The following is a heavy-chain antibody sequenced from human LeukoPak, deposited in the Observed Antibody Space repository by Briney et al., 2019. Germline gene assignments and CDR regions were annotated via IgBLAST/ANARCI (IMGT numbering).Heavy chain of an antibody. CDR1: GFTFSSYS. V-gene: IGHV3-21*01. CDR2: ITTSSSYI. J-gene: IGHJ4*02. D-gene: IGHD3-22*01. CDR3: ARDQYYDSSGYYDDY. Sequence: PGGSLRLSCAASGFTFSSYSMNWVRQAPGKGLEWVSSITTSSSYIYYADSVKGRFTISRDNAKNSLYLQMNSLRAEDTAVYYCARDQYYDSSGYYDDYWGQGTLVTVSS.